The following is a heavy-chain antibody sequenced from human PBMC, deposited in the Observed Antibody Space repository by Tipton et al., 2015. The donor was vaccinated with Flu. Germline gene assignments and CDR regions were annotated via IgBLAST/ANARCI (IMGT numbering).Heavy chain of an antibody. CDR3: AREKDSSGSEYFQH. CDR2: IYSSGST. Sequence: TLSLTCTVSGASISSRSYYWGWIRRPPGKGLEWIGCIYSSGSTYYNPSLKSRVTISLDTSKNQFSLKLSSVTAADTAVYYCAREKDSSGSEYFQHWGQGTLVTVSS. D-gene: IGHD6-19*01. CDR1: GASISSRSYY. V-gene: IGHV4-39*07. J-gene: IGHJ1*01.